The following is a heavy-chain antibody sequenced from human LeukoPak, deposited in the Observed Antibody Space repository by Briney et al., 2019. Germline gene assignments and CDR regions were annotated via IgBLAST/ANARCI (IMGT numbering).Heavy chain of an antibody. V-gene: IGHV3-33*01. D-gene: IGHD3-3*01. J-gene: IGHJ5*02. CDR2: IWYDGSNK. CDR3: ARDSKPRITIFGFRFDP. Sequence: GGSLRLSCAASGFTFSSYGMHWVRQAPGKGLEWVAVIWYDGSNKYYADSVKGRFTISRDNSKNTLYLQMNNLRAEDTAVYYCARDSKPRITIFGFRFDPWGQGTLVTVSS. CDR1: GFTFSSYG.